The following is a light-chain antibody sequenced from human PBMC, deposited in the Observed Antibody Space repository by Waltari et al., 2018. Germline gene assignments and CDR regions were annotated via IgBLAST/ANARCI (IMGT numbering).Light chain of an antibody. J-gene: IGKJ2*02. V-gene: IGKV4-1*01. CDR2: WAS. CDR3: QQYYTTPCT. CDR1: QSVLSITNSNTY. Sequence: DIVLTQSPDSLALSLGERATISCRSTQSVLSITNSNTYLAWYQQRPGQPPKLLCYWASTRVSGVPDRFEGSGSGTDVTITISRLQAEDLAVYYCQQYYTTPCTFGQGTRLEIK.